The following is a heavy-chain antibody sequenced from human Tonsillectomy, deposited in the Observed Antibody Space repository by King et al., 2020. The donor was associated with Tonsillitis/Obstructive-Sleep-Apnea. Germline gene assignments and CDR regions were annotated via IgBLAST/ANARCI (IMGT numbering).Heavy chain of an antibody. CDR3: ARGYGDPDAFDI. D-gene: IGHD4-17*01. V-gene: IGHV4-59*01. CDR2: IYYSGST. J-gene: IGHJ3*02. Sequence: VQLQESGPGLVKPSETLSLTCTVSGGSISTYYWSWIRPPPGKGLEWIGYIYYSGSTNYNPSLKSRVAISVDTSKNQFSLKLTSVTAADTAVYYCARGYGDPDAFDIWGQGTMLTVSS. CDR1: GGSISTYY.